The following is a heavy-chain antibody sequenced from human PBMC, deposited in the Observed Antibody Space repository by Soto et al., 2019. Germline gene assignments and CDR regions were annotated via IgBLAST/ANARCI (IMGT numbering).Heavy chain of an antibody. CDR2: ISYDGGEK. CDR3: ARPHWGPDYITRPYDS. J-gene: IGHJ4*02. D-gene: IGHD4-4*01. Sequence: QVQLVESGGGVVQPGRSLRLSCAASGFTFSSYAIHWVRQAPGKGLEWVAVISYDGGEKYYADPVKGRFTISRDNSKNTLYLPMNSLRPDDTAVYYCARPHWGPDYITRPYDSGGQGTLVTVSS. CDR1: GFTFSSYA. V-gene: IGHV3-30-3*01.